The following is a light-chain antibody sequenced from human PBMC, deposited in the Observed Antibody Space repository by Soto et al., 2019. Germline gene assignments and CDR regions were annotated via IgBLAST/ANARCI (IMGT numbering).Light chain of an antibody. CDR1: HNDIGTYDY. J-gene: IGLJ1*01. CDR2: GVT. Sequence: SVLTQPTSVSGSPGQSNTISCTGNHNDIGTYDYVSWYQQHPGRPPRLLIYGVTTRPSGISDRFSASTSGLPASLTISGLQAVDEADYYCSSSTCTRISVLGPAPKVNV. V-gene: IGLV2-14*03. CDR3: SSSTCTRISV.